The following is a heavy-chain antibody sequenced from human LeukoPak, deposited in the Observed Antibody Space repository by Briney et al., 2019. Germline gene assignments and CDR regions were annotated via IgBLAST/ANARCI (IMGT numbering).Heavy chain of an antibody. CDR3: ARRDNYGSSSFDY. CDR1: GGSISSYY. J-gene: IGHJ4*02. CDR2: IYYSGST. D-gene: IGHD4-17*01. Sequence: SETLSLTCTVSGGSISSYYWGWIRQPPGKGLEWIGSIYYSGSTYYNPSLKSRVTISVDTSKNQFSLKLSSVTAADTAVYYCARRDNYGSSSFDYWGQGILVTVSS. V-gene: IGHV4-39*01.